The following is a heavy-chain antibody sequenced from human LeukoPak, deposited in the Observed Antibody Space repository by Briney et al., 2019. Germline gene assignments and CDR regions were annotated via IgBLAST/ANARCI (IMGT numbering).Heavy chain of an antibody. D-gene: IGHD4-17*01. CDR3: AREGTTVTHDDAFDI. CDR1: GGSISSYY. CDR2: IYYSGST. V-gene: IGHV4-59*01. J-gene: IGHJ3*02. Sequence: SETLSLTCTVSGGSISSYYWSWIRQPPGKGLEWIGYIYYSGSTNYNPSPKSRVTISVDTSKNQFSLKLSSVTAADTAAYYCAREGTTVTHDDAFDIWGQGTMVTVSS.